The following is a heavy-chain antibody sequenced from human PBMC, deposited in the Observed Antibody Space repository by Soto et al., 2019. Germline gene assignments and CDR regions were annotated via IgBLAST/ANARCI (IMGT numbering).Heavy chain of an antibody. Sequence: GGSLRLSCAASGFTFNNYGMHWVRQAPGNGLAWVAVIWYDGSHESYADSVKGRFTISRDNSKNTLYLQMNSLRAEDTAVYYCARDRYSYDSRAYQGVDWYFDLWGRGTLVTVSS. CDR1: GFTFNNYG. V-gene: IGHV3-33*01. CDR2: IWYDGSHE. D-gene: IGHD3-22*01. J-gene: IGHJ2*01. CDR3: ARDRYSYDSRAYQGVDWYFDL.